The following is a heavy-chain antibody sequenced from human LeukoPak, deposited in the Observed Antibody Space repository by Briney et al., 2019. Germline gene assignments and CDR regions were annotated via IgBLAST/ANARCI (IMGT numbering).Heavy chain of an antibody. V-gene: IGHV3-53*01. CDR2: IYSGGGT. J-gene: IGHJ3*02. D-gene: IGHD3-22*01. CDR1: GFTVSSNY. Sequence: GGSLRLSCAASGFTVSSNYMSWVRQAPGKGLEWVSVIYSGGGTYYADSLKGRFTISRDNSKNTLYPQMHSLRAQEPAVYYCAREPGVSHDSSGYLIKGLCAFDIWGQGTMVTVSS. CDR3: AREPGVSHDSSGYLIKGLCAFDI.